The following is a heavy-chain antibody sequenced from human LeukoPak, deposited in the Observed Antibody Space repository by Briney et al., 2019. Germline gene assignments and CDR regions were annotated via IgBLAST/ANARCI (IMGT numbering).Heavy chain of an antibody. D-gene: IGHD5-18*01. CDR3: ARLYSYGPGGAFDI. Sequence: SETLSLTCTVSGGSISSSSYYWGWIRQPPGKGLEWIGYIYYSGSTNYNPSLKSRVTISVDTSKNQFSLKLSSVTAADTAVYYCARLYSYGPGGAFDIWGQGTMVTVSS. CDR2: IYYSGST. CDR1: GGSISSSSYY. J-gene: IGHJ3*02. V-gene: IGHV4-61*05.